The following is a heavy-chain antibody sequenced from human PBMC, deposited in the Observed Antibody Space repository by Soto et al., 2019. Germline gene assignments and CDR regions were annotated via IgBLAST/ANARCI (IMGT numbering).Heavy chain of an antibody. CDR3: ARDPIWTYTWNYARLNYLDP. J-gene: IGHJ5*02. Sequence: ASVKVSCKASGYTLTNYAMQWVRQAPGQRLEWMGWINAGNGSTTYSQKFQGRVTITRDTSASTAYMELSSLKSEDTAVYYCARDPIWTYTWNYARLNYLDPWGQGTLVTVSS. CDR2: INAGNGST. D-gene: IGHD1-7*01. CDR1: GYTLTNYA. V-gene: IGHV1-3*01.